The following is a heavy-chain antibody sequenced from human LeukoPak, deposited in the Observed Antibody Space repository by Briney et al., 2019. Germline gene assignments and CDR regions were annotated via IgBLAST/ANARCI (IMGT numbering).Heavy chain of an antibody. CDR2: IYYSGST. CDR1: GGSIRGLY. CDR3: ARGYAYGDTGSFDY. Sequence: SETLSLTCTVSGGSIRGLYWCWIWQPPGEGLEWIGYIYYSGSTTYNPSLKSRVNISVDTSKNQFSLRLRSVTAADTALYYCARGYAYGDTGSFDYWGQGALVTVSS. V-gene: IGHV4-59*01. D-gene: IGHD4-17*01. J-gene: IGHJ4*02.